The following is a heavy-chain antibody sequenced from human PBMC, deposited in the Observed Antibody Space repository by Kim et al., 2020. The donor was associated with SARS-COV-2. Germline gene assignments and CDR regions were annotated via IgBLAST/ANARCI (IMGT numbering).Heavy chain of an antibody. CDR2: ISGSGTTT. CDR1: GFTFSTYG. V-gene: IGHV3-23*01. CDR3: AKRVDTTYQNFDS. Sequence: GGSLRLSCAASGFTFSTYGMSWVRQAPGKGLEWVSAISGSGTTTHYADSVKGRFTISRDNSKNTLYVQMNSLRAEDTAVYYCAKRVDTTYQNFDSWGQGTLVTVSS. J-gene: IGHJ4*02. D-gene: IGHD2-2*01.